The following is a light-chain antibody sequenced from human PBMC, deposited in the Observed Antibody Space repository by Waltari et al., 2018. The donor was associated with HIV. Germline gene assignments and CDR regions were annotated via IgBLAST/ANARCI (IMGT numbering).Light chain of an antibody. V-gene: IGLV1-40*01. Sequence: QSVLTQPPSVSGAPGQRVTIPCTGSTSNIGAGYDGHWYQQLPGTAPKLLIYGNNNRPSGVPDRFSGSKSGTSASLAITGLQAEDEADYYCQSYDSSLSGSGVFGGGTKLTVL. J-gene: IGLJ3*02. CDR1: TSNIGAGYD. CDR3: QSYDSSLSGSGV. CDR2: GNN.